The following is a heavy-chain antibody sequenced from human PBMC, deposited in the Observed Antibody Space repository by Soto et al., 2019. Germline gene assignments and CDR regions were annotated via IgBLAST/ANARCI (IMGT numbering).Heavy chain of an antibody. CDR3: ARHRGLRFLEWLRPKTPYYYYGMDV. CDR2: IDPSDSYT. D-gene: IGHD3-3*01. V-gene: IGHV5-10-1*01. J-gene: IGHJ6*02. CDR1: GYSFTSYW. Sequence: PGESLKISCKGSGYSFTSYWISWVRQMPGKGLEWMGRIDPSDSYTNYSPSFQGHVTISADKSISTAYLQWSSLKASDTAMYYCARHRGLRFLEWLRPKTPYYYYGMDVWGQGTTVTV.